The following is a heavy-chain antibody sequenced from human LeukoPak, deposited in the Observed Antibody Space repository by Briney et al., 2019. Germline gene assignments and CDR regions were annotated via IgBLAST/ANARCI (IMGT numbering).Heavy chain of an antibody. V-gene: IGHV3-23*01. CDR1: GFTSSSYA. CDR3: AKVPSGWFFDY. J-gene: IGHJ4*02. CDR2: ISGSGGST. D-gene: IGHD6-19*01. Sequence: HSGGSLRLSCAASGFTSSSYAMSWVRQAPGKGLEWVSAISGSGGSTYYADSVKGRFTISRDNSKNTLYLQMNSLRAEDTAVYYCAKVPSGWFFDYWGQGTLVTVSS.